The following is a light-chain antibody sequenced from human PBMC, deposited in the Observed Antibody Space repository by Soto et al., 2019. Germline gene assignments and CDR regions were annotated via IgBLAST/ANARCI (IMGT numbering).Light chain of an antibody. V-gene: IGKV3-11*01. J-gene: IGKJ1*01. CDR1: QSISSY. CDR2: DAS. Sequence: EIVLTQSPATLSLSPGERATLSCRASQSISSYLAWYQHKPGQAPRLLIYDASTRAAGIPARFSGSGSGTDFTFTIISLEPEDFAVYFCQLRSNWPPTWTFGQGTKVEVK. CDR3: QLRSNWPPTWT.